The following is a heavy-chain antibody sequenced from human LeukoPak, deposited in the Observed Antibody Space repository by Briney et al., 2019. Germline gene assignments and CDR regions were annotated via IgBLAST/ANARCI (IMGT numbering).Heavy chain of an antibody. J-gene: IGHJ4*02. CDR1: GYIFTSYA. V-gene: IGHV1-3*01. CDR2: INAGNGNT. Sequence: GASVKVSCKASGYIFTSYAMHWVRQAPGQRLEWMGWINAGNGNTKYSQKFQGRVTITRDTSASTAYMKLSSLRSEDTAVYYCARTPDGDKFDYWGQGTLVTVSS. D-gene: IGHD4-17*01. CDR3: ARTPDGDKFDY.